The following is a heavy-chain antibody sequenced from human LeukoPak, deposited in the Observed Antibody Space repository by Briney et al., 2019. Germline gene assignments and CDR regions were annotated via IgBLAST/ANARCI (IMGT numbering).Heavy chain of an antibody. CDR3: AREIPGGDYPPGSFDR. Sequence: SETLSLTCTVSGDSISSHSYYWGWIRQPPGKGLEWIGSLYYTGSTYYNPSLKSRVTISIDASRNQFSLRLSSVTAADTAVYYCAREIPGGDYPPGSFDRWGQGTLITVSS. D-gene: IGHD2-21*02. CDR2: LYYTGST. V-gene: IGHV4-39*07. CDR1: GDSISSHSYY. J-gene: IGHJ4*02.